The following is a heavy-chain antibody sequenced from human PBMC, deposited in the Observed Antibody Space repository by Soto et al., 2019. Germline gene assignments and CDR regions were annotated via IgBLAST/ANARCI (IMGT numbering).Heavy chain of an antibody. J-gene: IGHJ4*02. CDR3: ERHSVDYYVSGYFDQ. CDR2: IYYSGST. V-gene: IGHV4-39*01. D-gene: IGHD3-10*01. CDR1: GGSISSSSYY. Sequence: SETLSLTCTVSGGSISSSSYYWGWIRQPPGKGLEWIGSIYYSGSTYYNPSLKSRVTISVDTSKNQFSLKVRSVTAADTAAYYCERHSVDYYVSGYFDQWGQGTPVTVSS.